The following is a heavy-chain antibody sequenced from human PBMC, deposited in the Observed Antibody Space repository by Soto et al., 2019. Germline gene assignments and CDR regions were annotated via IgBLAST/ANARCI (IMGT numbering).Heavy chain of an antibody. V-gene: IGHV3-9*01. D-gene: IGHD3-3*01. CDR3: AKGVAGWYYFDY. CDR1: GFTFDDSA. CDR2: ISWNVGSI. Sequence: EVQLVESGGGLVQPGRSLRLSCAASGFTFDDSAMHWVRQAPGKGLEWVSGISWNVGSIAYADSVKGRFTISRDNAKNSLYLQMNSLKSEDTAVYYCAKGVAGWYYFDYWGQGTLVTVSS. J-gene: IGHJ4*02.